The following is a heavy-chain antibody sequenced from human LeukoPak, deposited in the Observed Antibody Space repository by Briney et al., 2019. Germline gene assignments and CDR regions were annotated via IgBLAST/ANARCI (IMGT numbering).Heavy chain of an antibody. V-gene: IGHV3-15*01. Sequence: SLRLSCAASGFRFTNAWTIWVRQAARRGLEGVGRIKSKTDGGTTDYAAPVKDRFTISTDDSKNTLHRQMNTLNTEDTAVYYCSTIATHGDFDYWGQGTLVTVSP. CDR2: IKSKTDGGTT. J-gene: IGHJ4*02. CDR1: GFRFTNAW. CDR3: STIATHGDFDY. D-gene: IGHD2-21*01.